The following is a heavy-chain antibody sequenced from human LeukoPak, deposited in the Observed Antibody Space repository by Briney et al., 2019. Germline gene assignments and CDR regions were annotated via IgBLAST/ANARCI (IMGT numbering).Heavy chain of an antibody. V-gene: IGHV4-39*07. CDR3: ARTRYLVPAAFDY. Sequence: SETLSLTCTVSGGSISSSSYYWSWIRQPPGKGLEWIGEINHSGSTNYNPSLKSRVTISVDTSKNQFSLKLSSVTAADTAVYYCARTRYLVPAAFDYWGQGTLVTVSS. D-gene: IGHD2-2*01. J-gene: IGHJ4*02. CDR2: INHSGST. CDR1: GGSISSSSYY.